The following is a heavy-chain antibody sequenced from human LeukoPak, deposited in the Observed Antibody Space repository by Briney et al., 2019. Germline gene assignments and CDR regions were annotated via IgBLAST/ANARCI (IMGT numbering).Heavy chain of an antibody. V-gene: IGHV3-23*01. D-gene: IGHD5-18*01. CDR3: AKSGGDSQRGYGYGLGVYFDY. CDR2: ISGSGGST. J-gene: IGHJ4*02. CDR1: GFTFSSYG. Sequence: PGGSLRLSCAASGFTFSSYGMSWVRQAPGKGLEWVSAISGSGGSTYYADSVKGRFTISRDNSKNTLYLQMNSLRAEDTAVYYCAKSGGDSQRGYGYGLGVYFDYWGQGTLVTVSS.